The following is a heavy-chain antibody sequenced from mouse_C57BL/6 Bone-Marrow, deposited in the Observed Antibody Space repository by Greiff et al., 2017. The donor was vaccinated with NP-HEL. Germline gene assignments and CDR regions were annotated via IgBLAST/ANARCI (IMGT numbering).Heavy chain of an antibody. CDR3: ARSRYDGYYSFAY. CDR2: INPGSGGT. Sequence: QVQLKESGAELVRPGTSVKVSCKASGYAFTNYLIEWVKQRPGQGLEWIGVINPGSGGTNYNEKFKGKATLTADKSSSTAYMQLSSLTSEDSAVYFCARSRYDGYYSFAYWGQGTLVTVSA. V-gene: IGHV1-54*01. CDR1: GYAFTNYL. J-gene: IGHJ3*01. D-gene: IGHD2-3*01.